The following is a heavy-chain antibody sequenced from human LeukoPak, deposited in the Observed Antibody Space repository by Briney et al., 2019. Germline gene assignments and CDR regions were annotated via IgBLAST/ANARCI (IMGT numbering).Heavy chain of an antibody. CDR1: GFTFSSYS. V-gene: IGHV3-21*01. CDR2: IIGSSSYI. J-gene: IGHJ3*02. CDR3: ARTGGHDVFDI. Sequence: GGSLRLSCAASGFTFSSYSMNWVRQAPGKGLEWVSSIIGSSSYIYYDNSVRGRFTISTDNAKNSLYLQMNSLRAEDTAVYYCARTGGHDVFDIWGQGTMVTVSS.